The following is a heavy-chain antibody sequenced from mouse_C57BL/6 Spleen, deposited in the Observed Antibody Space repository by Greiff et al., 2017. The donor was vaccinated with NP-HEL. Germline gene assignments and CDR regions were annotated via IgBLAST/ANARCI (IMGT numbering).Heavy chain of an antibody. D-gene: IGHD2-4*01. CDR3: ARPYDYDDDGYAMDY. CDR2: IYPGDGDT. Sequence: VQLQQSGPELVKPGASVKISCKASGYAFSSSWMNWVKQRPGKGLEWIGRIYPGDGDTNYNGKFKGKATLTADKSSSTAYMQLSSLTSEDSAVYFCARPYDYDDDGYAMDYWGQGTAVTVSS. V-gene: IGHV1-82*01. J-gene: IGHJ4*01. CDR1: GYAFSSSW.